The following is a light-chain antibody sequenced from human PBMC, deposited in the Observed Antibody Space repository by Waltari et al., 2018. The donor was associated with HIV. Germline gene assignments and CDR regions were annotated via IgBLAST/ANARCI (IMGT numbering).Light chain of an antibody. Sequence: QSALTQPPSVSASPGQSVTIPCPGTSSAIGSYTRVHWYLQPPGTAPRIISYEVKNRPSGVPDRFSASKSGNTASLTISGLQAEDEADYYCSSYKNNNTIVFGTGTKVTVL. J-gene: IGLJ1*01. CDR1: SSAIGSYTR. CDR3: SSYKNNNTIV. V-gene: IGLV2-18*02. CDR2: EVK.